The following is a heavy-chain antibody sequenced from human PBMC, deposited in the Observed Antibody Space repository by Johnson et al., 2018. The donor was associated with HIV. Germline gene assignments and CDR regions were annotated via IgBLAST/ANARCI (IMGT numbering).Heavy chain of an antibody. CDR1: GFTFSRSD. J-gene: IGHJ3*02. D-gene: IGHD1-26*01. CDR2: IDTAGDT. CDR3: AKGAPYSGSLLGAFDI. V-gene: IGHV3-13*01. Sequence: VQLVESGGGLIQPGGSLRLSCAASGFTFSRSDMHWVRQGTGKGLEWVSEIDTAGDTYYPGSVKGRFTTSRDNSKNTLYLQMNSLRAEDTAVYYCAKGAPYSGSLLGAFDIWGQGTMVTVSS.